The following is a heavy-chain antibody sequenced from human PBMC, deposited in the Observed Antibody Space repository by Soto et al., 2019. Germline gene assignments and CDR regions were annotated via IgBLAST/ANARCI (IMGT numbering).Heavy chain of an antibody. CDR3: ARTDRYNSRSTGWANRFDS. D-gene: IGHD1-20*01. V-gene: IGHV3-23*01. J-gene: IGHJ4*02. CDR1: GFTFSNYG. Sequence: EVQLLESGGALVQPGGSLRLFCAASGFTFSNYGMTWVRLAPGKGLEWVATVTVDGATYFGNTVKGRFTMSRDISKSTVYLQMASLRAKDTAIYYCARTDRYNSRSTGWANRFDSWGQGTLVNVSS. CDR2: VTVDGAT.